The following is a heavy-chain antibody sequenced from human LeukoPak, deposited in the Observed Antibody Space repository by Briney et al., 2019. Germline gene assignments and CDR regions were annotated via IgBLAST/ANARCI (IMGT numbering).Heavy chain of an antibody. J-gene: IGHJ4*02. Sequence: PSETLSLTCAVYGGSFSGYYWSWIRQPPGKGLEWIGEINHSGSTNYNPSLKSRVTISVDTSKNQFSLKLNSVTAADTAVYYCARPGDYDFWSGYYDYWGQGTLVTVSS. CDR1: GGSFSGYY. CDR3: ARPGDYDFWSGYYDY. CDR2: INHSGST. D-gene: IGHD3-3*01. V-gene: IGHV4-34*01.